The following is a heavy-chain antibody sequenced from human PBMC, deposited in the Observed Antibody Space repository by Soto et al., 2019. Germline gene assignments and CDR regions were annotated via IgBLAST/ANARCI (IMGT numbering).Heavy chain of an antibody. CDR2: INEGGDRT. CDR1: GFTLCHRP. D-gene: IGHD2-8*01. CDR3: VSWVSAHFDY. Sequence: GVTLRLSCSVSGFTLCHRPMIWVRQAPGRVLEWVSTINEGGDRTHYADSVGGRFTSSRDNTKSTLDLQMNSLRAEDTAVYYCVSWVSAHFDYWGRGTRVTVSS. V-gene: IGHV3-23*01. J-gene: IGHJ4*02.